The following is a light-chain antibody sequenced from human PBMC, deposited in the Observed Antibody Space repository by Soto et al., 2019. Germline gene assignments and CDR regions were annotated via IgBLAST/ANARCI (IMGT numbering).Light chain of an antibody. Sequence: DIQMTQSPSSVSASVGDRVTVTCRASQDISTWLAWYQHKPGQAPNLLIYAASTLQAGVPSRFRGSGSGTDFTLTISSLQPEDCATHFCPHSNISPPTFAGGTRLAIK. CDR3: PHSNISPPT. CDR2: AAS. J-gene: IGKJ4*01. V-gene: IGKV1-12*01. CDR1: QDISTW.